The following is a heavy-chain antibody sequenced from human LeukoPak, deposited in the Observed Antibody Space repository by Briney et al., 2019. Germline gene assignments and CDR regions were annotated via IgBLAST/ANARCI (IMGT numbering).Heavy chain of an antibody. CDR3: ARSYYENGDFDF. Sequence: GASVKVSCKASGYTFTGYYMHWVRQAPGKGLEWMGLVDPEDGGTIYAEKFQGRVTMTRDTSTSTVYMDLSSLRSEDTALYYCARSYYENGDFDFWGQGTLVTVSS. D-gene: IGHD1-26*01. CDR1: GYTFTGYY. J-gene: IGHJ4*02. V-gene: IGHV1-69-2*01. CDR2: VDPEDGGT.